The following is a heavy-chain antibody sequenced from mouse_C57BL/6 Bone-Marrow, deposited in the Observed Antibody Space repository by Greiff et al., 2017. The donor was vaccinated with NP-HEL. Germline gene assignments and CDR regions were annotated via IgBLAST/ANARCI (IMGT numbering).Heavy chain of an antibody. V-gene: IGHV1-52*01. Sequence: QVQLQQPGAELVRPGSSVKLSCKASGYTFTSSWMHWVKQRPIPGLEWIGNIDPSDSETHYNQKFKDKATLTVDKSSSTAYMQLSSLTSEDSAVYYCARERNGYFPFDYWGQGTTLTVSS. CDR1: GYTFTSSW. CDR3: ARERNGYFPFDY. D-gene: IGHD2-3*01. J-gene: IGHJ2*01. CDR2: IDPSDSET.